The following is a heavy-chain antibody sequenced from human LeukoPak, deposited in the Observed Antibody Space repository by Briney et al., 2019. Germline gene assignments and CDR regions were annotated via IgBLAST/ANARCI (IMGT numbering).Heavy chain of an antibody. Sequence: SETLSLTCTVSGGSISSGDYYWSWIRQPPGKGLEWIGYIYYGGSTYYNPSLKSRVTISVDTSKNQFSLKLSSVTAADTAVYYCVRAPWGDYVDYWGQGALVTVSS. V-gene: IGHV4-30-4*01. CDR2: IYYGGST. CDR3: VRAPWGDYVDY. CDR1: GGSISSGDYY. D-gene: IGHD3-16*01. J-gene: IGHJ4*02.